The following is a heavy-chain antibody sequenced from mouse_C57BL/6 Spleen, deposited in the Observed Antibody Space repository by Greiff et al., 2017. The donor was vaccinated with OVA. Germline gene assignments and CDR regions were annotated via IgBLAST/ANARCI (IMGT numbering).Heavy chain of an antibody. CDR1: GYAFSSYW. CDR2: IYPGDGDT. J-gene: IGHJ4*01. D-gene: IGHD1-1*01. CDR3: ARDCSSFYAMDY. V-gene: IGHV1-80*01. Sequence: QVQLQQSGAELVKPGASVKISCKASGYAFSSYWMNWVKQRPGKGLEWIGQIYPGDGDTNYNGKFKGKATLTADKSSSTAYMQLSSLTSEDSAVYFCARDCSSFYAMDYWGQGTSVTVSS.